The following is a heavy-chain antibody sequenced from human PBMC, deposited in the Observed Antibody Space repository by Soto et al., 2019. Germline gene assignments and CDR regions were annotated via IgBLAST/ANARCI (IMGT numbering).Heavy chain of an antibody. CDR2: INHSGST. Sequence: SETLSLTCAVYGGSFSGYYWSWIRQPPGKGLEWIGEINHSGSTNYNPSLKSRVTISVDTSKNQFSLKLSSVAAADTAVYYCARARRYCSGGSCSSRGSYYGMDVWGQGTTVT. V-gene: IGHV4-34*01. CDR3: ARARRYCSGGSCSSRGSYYGMDV. J-gene: IGHJ6*02. D-gene: IGHD2-15*01. CDR1: GGSFSGYY.